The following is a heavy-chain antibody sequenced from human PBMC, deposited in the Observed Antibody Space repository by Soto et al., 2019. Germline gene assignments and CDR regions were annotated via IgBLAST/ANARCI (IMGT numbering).Heavy chain of an antibody. V-gene: IGHV4-39*01. Sequence: QLQLQESGPGLVKPSETLSLTCTVSGGSISSSSYYWGWIRQPPGKGLEWIGSIYYSGSTYYNPSLKSRVTISVDTSKNLFSLKLSSVTAADTAVYYCAREGGSYYVDYFDYWGQGTLVTVSS. CDR3: AREGGSYYVDYFDY. CDR1: GGSISSSSYY. CDR2: IYYSGST. J-gene: IGHJ4*02. D-gene: IGHD1-26*01.